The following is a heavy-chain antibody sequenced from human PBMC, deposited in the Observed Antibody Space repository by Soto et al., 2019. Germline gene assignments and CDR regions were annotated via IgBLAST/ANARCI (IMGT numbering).Heavy chain of an antibody. CDR2: INSDGSST. Sequence: EVQLVESGGGLVQPGGSLRLSCAASGFTFSSYWMHWVRQAPGKGLVWVSRINSDGSSTSYADSVKGRFTISRDNAKNSLYLQIDCLSAEDTAVYYCARDRTNGMDVWGQRTTVTVSS. CDR1: GFTFSSYW. CDR3: ARDRTNGMDV. J-gene: IGHJ6*02. V-gene: IGHV3-74*01.